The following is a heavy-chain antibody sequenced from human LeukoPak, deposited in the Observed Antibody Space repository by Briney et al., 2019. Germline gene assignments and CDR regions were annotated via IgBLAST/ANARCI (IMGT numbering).Heavy chain of an antibody. CDR1: GFIFRNFG. V-gene: IGHV3-48*03. Sequence: GGSLRLSCAASGFIFRNFGMTWVRQVPGKGLEWVSTISDSGVTTHYADSAKGRFTISRDNAKNSLYLQMNSLRAEDTAVYYCAELGITMIGGVWGKGTTVTISS. CDR3: AELGITMIGGV. CDR2: ISDSGVTT. D-gene: IGHD3-10*02. J-gene: IGHJ6*04.